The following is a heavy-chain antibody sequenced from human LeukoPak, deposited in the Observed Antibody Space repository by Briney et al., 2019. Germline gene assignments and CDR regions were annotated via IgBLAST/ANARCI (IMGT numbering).Heavy chain of an antibody. CDR3: ARRKLGYAFDI. V-gene: IGHV3-21*01. CDR2: ISSDGYSI. D-gene: IGHD7-27*01. CDR1: GFTISTYT. J-gene: IGHJ3*02. Sequence: PGESLRLSCAASGFTISTYTMNLVRQAPGKGLEWVSSISSDGYSIYYTDSVKGRFTISRDNAKNSLFLQMSSLRAEDTAVFYCARRKLGYAFDIWGQGTMVTVSS.